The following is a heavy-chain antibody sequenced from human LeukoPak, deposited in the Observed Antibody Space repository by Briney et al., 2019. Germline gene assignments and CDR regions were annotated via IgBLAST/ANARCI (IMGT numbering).Heavy chain of an antibody. V-gene: IGHV4-59*01. Sequence: SETLSLTCTVSGGSISNYFWNWIRQPPGKGLESIGYIYYSGSSNYSPSLKSRVTISLDTSKHQFSLKLSSVTAADTPVYYCAREGRVGATHYYYYYMDVWGKGTTVTVSS. CDR1: GGSISNYF. J-gene: IGHJ6*03. D-gene: IGHD1-26*01. CDR3: AREGRVGATHYYYYYMDV. CDR2: IYYSGSS.